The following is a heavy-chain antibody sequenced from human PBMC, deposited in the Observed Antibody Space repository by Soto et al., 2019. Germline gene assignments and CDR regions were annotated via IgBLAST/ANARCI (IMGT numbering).Heavy chain of an antibody. D-gene: IGHD1-26*01. CDR2: ISYDGSNK. V-gene: IGHV3-30*18. J-gene: IGHJ4*02. CDR3: AKVDIVGATLG. Sequence: QVQLVESGGGVVQPGRSLRLSCAASGFTFSSYGMHWVRQAPGKGLEWVAVISYDGSNKYYADSVKGRFTISRDNSKNTLYQQMNSLRAEDTAVYYCAKVDIVGATLGWGQGTLVTVSS. CDR1: GFTFSSYG.